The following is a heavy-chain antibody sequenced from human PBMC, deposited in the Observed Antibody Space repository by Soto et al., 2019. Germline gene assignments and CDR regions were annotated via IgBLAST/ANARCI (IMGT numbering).Heavy chain of an antibody. Sequence: EVQLVESGGGLVQPGGSLSLSCAASGFTFSTYSMDWFRQAPGKGLEWVSYIRISRTIYYAASVKGRFTISRDIAKNSLELQMNIMRDGDKAVYYCARDGRRGYDMDVWGQGTTVTVSS. V-gene: IGHV3-48*02. CDR3: ARDGRRGYDMDV. CDR1: GFTFSTYS. CDR2: IRISRTI. J-gene: IGHJ6*02.